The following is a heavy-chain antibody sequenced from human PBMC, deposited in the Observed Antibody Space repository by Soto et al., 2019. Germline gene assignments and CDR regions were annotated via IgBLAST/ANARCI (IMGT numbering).Heavy chain of an antibody. CDR3: SRRTSGWYFDY. J-gene: IGHJ4*02. D-gene: IGHD6-19*01. CDR1: GFTFSSYA. V-gene: IGHV3-23*01. Sequence: VQLLESGGGLLQPGGSLRLSCAASGFTFSSYAMSWVRQAPGKGLEWVSVISGSGGSTYYADSVKGRFTISRDNSKNTLYLQMNSLRAEDTAVYYCSRRTSGWYFDYWGQGTLVTVSS. CDR2: ISGSGGST.